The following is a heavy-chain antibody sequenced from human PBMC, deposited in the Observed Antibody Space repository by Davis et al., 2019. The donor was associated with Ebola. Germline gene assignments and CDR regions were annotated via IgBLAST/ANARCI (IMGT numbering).Heavy chain of an antibody. J-gene: IGHJ5*02. CDR3: ARDPVPAQNWFDP. Sequence: SVKVSCKASGGTFSSYAISWVRQAPGQGLEWMGGIIPIFGTANYAQKFQGRVTITADKSTSTAYMELSSLRSEDTAVYYCARDPVPAQNWFDPWGQGTLVTVSS. D-gene: IGHD2-2*01. CDR1: GGTFSSYA. CDR2: IIPIFGTA. V-gene: IGHV1-69*06.